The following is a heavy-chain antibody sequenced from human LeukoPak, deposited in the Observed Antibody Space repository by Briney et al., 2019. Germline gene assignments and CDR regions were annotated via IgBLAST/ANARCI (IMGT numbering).Heavy chain of an antibody. CDR2: ISGSGGST. J-gene: IGHJ4*02. Sequence: PGGSLRLSCAASGFTFSSYAMSWVRQAPGKGLEWVSAISGSGGSTYYADSVKGRFTISRDNSKNTPYLQMNSLRAEDTAVYYCAKYSSSWPIFDYWGQGTLVTVSS. CDR3: AKYSSSWPIFDY. CDR1: GFTFSSYA. D-gene: IGHD6-13*01. V-gene: IGHV3-23*01.